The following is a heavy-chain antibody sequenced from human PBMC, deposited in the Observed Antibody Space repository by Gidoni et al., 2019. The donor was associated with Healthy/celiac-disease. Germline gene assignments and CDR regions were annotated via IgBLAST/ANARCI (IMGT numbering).Heavy chain of an antibody. CDR3: ARETSTVSHGMDV. Sequence: QVQLQESGPGLVKPSETLSLTCTVSGGSISSYYWSWIRQPAGKGLEWIGRTYTSGSTNYNPSLKSRVTMSVDASKNQFSLKLSSVTAADTAVYYCARETSTVSHGMDVWGQGTTVTVSS. CDR2: TYTSGST. J-gene: IGHJ6*02. D-gene: IGHD4-4*01. CDR1: GGSISSYY. V-gene: IGHV4-4*07.